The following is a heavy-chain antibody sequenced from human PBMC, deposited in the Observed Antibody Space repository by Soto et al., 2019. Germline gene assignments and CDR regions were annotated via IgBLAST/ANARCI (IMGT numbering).Heavy chain of an antibody. V-gene: IGHV4-31*03. J-gene: IGHJ6*02. CDR3: ARDADYGGSRGGMDV. Sequence: QVRLEESGPGLVKPSETLSLICSVSGGSVNNANYFWNWIRHHPENGLEWIGYIYYSGSTRHNPSFKTRATLSIDTSKNQSSLRLNSVTVADTAVYFCARDADYGGSRGGMDVWGRGTTVTVSS. CDR2: IYYSGST. D-gene: IGHD4-17*01. CDR1: GGSVNNANYF.